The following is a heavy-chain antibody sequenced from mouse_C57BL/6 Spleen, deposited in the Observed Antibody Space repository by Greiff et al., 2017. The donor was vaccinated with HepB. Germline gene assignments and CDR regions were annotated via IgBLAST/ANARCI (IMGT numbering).Heavy chain of an antibody. CDR1: GFTFTDYY. CDR3: ARRGYSNLAWFAY. D-gene: IGHD2-5*01. V-gene: IGHV7-3*01. Sequence: EVQGVESGGGLVQPGGSLSPSCAASGFTFTDYYMSWVRQPPGKALEWLGFIRNKANGYTTEYSASVKGRFTISRDNSQSILYLQMNALRAEDSATYYCARRGYSNLAWFAYWGQGTLVTVSA. CDR2: IRNKANGYTT. J-gene: IGHJ3*01.